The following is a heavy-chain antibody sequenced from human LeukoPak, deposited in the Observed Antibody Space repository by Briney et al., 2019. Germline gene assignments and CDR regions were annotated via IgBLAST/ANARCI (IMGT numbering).Heavy chain of an antibody. CDR3: SRGSGISYGGIDY. CDR2: IHPKSGDT. V-gene: IGHV1-2*02. J-gene: IGHJ4*02. Sequence: ASVKVSCKASGYTFTGYYLHWVRQAPGQGLEWMGWIHPKSGDTKYAQKFLGRVTLTRDTSTTVVYMELKWLTSDDTAVYYCSRGSGISYGGIDYWGQGTLVTVSS. D-gene: IGHD5-18*01. CDR1: GYTFTGYY.